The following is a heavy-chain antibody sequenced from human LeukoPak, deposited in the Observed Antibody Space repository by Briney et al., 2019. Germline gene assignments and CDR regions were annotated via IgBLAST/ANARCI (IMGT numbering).Heavy chain of an antibody. CDR2: IYYSGST. J-gene: IGHJ3*02. Sequence: SETLSLTCTVSGGSIGSYYWSWIRQPPGKGLEWIGYIYYSGSTNYNPSLKSRVTISVDTSKNQFSLKLSSVTAADTAVYYCARDGEIAAAAHQAFDIWGQGTMVTVSS. CDR3: ARDGEIAAAAHQAFDI. V-gene: IGHV4-59*01. D-gene: IGHD6-13*01. CDR1: GGSIGSYY.